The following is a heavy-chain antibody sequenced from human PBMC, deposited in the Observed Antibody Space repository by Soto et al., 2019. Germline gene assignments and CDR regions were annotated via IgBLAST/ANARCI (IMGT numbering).Heavy chain of an antibody. D-gene: IGHD6-13*01. CDR2: ISYDGSNK. J-gene: IGHJ6*02. CDR3: ASGYSSSWYVDPLDV. CDR1: GFTFSSYG. V-gene: IGHV3-30*03. Sequence: GSLRLSCAASGFTFSSYGMHWVRQAPGKGLEWVAVISYDGSNKYYADSVKGRFTISRDNSKNTLYLQMNSLRAEDTAVYYCASGYSSSWYVDPLDVWGQGTTVTVSS.